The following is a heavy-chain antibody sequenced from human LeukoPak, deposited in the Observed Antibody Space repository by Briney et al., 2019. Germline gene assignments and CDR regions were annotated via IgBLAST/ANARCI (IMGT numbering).Heavy chain of an antibody. J-gene: IGHJ3*02. CDR2: TYHRSEWYN. CDR1: GDTVSRNTAA. V-gene: IGHV6-1*01. CDR3: ARQEIEVDDAFDI. Sequence: SQTLSLTCAISGDTVSRNTAAWNWIRQSPSRGLAWLGRTYHRSEWYNDYAVSVKSRITVNPDTSKNQFSLQLKSVTPEDTAVYFCARQEIEVDDAFDIWGQGTMVTVSS. D-gene: IGHD3-22*01.